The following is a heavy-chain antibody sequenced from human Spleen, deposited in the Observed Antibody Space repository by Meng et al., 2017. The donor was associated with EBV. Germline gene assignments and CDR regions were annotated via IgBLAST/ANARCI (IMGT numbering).Heavy chain of an antibody. Sequence: QVQRQQGGAGLLKPPGTLSLTSAVYGGSFSGYYWSWIRQPPGKGLEWIGEINHSGSTNYNPSLKSRVTISVDTSKNQFSLKLSSVTAADTAVYYCARGETKDDYGDVNWFDPWGQGTLVTVSS. CDR2: INHSGST. D-gene: IGHD4-17*01. CDR1: GGSFSGYY. J-gene: IGHJ5*02. V-gene: IGHV4-34*01. CDR3: ARGETKDDYGDVNWFDP.